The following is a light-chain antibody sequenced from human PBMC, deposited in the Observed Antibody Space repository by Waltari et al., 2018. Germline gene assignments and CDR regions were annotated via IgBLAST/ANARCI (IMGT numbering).Light chain of an antibody. V-gene: IGLV2-23*02. J-gene: IGLJ2*01. CDR3: CSYAGASTHVV. CDR1: SSDVGSYTL. CDR2: EVT. Sequence: QSALPQPAAVSGSPGQSITISCTGTSSDVGSYTLVSRYQQHPGKAPKPMIYEVTKRPSGVSNRFSGSKSGNTASLTISGLQAEDESDYYCCSYAGASTHVVFGGGTKVTVL.